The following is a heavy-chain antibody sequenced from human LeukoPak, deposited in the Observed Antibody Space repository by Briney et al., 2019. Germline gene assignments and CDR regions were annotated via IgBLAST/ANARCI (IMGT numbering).Heavy chain of an antibody. CDR2: ITGTGGST. CDR1: GFTFTSYA. CDR3: AKAYSGYDWGYFDY. Sequence: GGSLRLSCAASGFTFTSYAMSWVRQAPGKGLEWVSAITGTGGSTYYAASVKGRFTISRDNSKNTLYLQMNSLRAEDTAVYYCAKAYSGYDWGYFDYWGQGTLVTVSS. D-gene: IGHD5-12*01. V-gene: IGHV3-23*01. J-gene: IGHJ4*02.